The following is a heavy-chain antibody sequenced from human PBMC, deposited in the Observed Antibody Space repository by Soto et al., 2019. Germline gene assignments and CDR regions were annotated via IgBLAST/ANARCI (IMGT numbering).Heavy chain of an antibody. J-gene: IGHJ3*02. CDR3: ARVMGYCSSTSCHRFAFDI. CDR1: GFTFDDYG. Sequence: EVQLVGSGGGVLRPGGSLRLSCAASGFTFDDYGMSWVRQAPGKGLEWVSGINWNGGSTGYADSVKGRFTISRDNAKNSLYLQMNSLRAEDTALYHCARVMGYCSSTSCHRFAFDIWGQGTMVTVSS. V-gene: IGHV3-20*01. D-gene: IGHD2-2*01. CDR2: INWNGGST.